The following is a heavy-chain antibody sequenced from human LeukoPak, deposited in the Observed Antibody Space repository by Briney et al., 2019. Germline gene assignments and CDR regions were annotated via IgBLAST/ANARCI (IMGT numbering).Heavy chain of an antibody. CDR1: GGSISSGDYY. Sequence: PSETLSLTCTVSGGSISSGDYYWSWIRQPPGKGLEWIGSIYYSGNTYYNPSLKSRVTISVDTSKNQFSLRVSSVTAADTAVYSCARHKPAAGDFYYGMDVWGQGTTVTVSS. CDR2: IYYSGNT. D-gene: IGHD6-13*01. J-gene: IGHJ6*02. CDR3: ARHKPAAGDFYYGMDV. V-gene: IGHV4-39*01.